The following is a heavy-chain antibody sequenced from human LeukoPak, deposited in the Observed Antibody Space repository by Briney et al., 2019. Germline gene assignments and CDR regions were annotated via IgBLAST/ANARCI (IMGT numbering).Heavy chain of an antibody. CDR3: AREASSSGWYGTHWYFDF. CDR2: ISSSSSYI. D-gene: IGHD6-19*01. Sequence: GGSLRLSCAASGFTFSSYSMNWVRQAPGKGLEWVSSISSSSSYIHHADSVKGRFTISRDNAKNSLYLQMNSLRAEDTAVYYCAREASSSGWYGTHWYFDFWGRGTLVTVSS. J-gene: IGHJ2*01. V-gene: IGHV3-21*01. CDR1: GFTFSSYS.